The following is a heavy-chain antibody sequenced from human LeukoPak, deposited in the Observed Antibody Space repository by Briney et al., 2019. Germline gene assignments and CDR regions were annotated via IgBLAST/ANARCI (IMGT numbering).Heavy chain of an antibody. CDR3: ARRDYCSSTSCYRTYAFDI. CDR2: IYPGDSDT. D-gene: IGHD2-2*01. CDR1: GYSFTSYW. J-gene: IGHJ3*02. Sequence: GESLKTSCKGSGYSFTSYWIGWVRQMPGKDLEWMGIIYPGDSDTRYSPSFQGQVTISADKSISTAYLQWSSLKASDTAMYYCARRDYCSSTSCYRTYAFDIWGQGTMVIVSS. V-gene: IGHV5-51*01.